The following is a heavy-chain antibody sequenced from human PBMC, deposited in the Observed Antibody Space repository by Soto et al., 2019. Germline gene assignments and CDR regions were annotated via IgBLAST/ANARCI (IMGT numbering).Heavy chain of an antibody. CDR3: ASGAPVVNDY. Sequence: QLQLQESGSGLVKPSQTLSLTCAVSGGSISSGGYSWSWIRQPPGKGLEWIGYIYHSGSTYYNPSLKSRVTTSVDRSKNQFSQKLSFVTAADAAVYYGASGAPVVNDYWGQGTLVTVSS. V-gene: IGHV4-30-2*01. CDR1: GGSISSGGYS. J-gene: IGHJ4*02. D-gene: IGHD3-22*01. CDR2: IYHSGST.